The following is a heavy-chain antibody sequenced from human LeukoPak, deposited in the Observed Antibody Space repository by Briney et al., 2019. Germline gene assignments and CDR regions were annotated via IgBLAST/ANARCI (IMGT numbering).Heavy chain of an antibody. Sequence: SGPTLVKPTQTLTLTCTFSGFSLSTSGAGVGWIRQPPGKALEWLALIYWDDDERYSPSLKSRLTITKDTSKNQVVLTMPNMDPVDTATYYCARSSVYSGGWLRHDAFDIWGQGTMVTASS. D-gene: IGHD6-19*01. CDR3: ARSSVYSGGWLRHDAFDI. CDR2: IYWDDDE. CDR1: GFSLSTSGAG. J-gene: IGHJ3*02. V-gene: IGHV2-5*02.